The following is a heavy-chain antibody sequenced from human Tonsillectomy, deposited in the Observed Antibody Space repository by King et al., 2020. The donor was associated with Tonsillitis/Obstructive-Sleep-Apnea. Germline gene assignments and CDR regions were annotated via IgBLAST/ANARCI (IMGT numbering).Heavy chain of an antibody. CDR2: IYPGNSNV. CDR3: ARPIDSGSYRILTYAHSNYYYYMDV. Sequence: QLVQSGAEVKKPGESLKISCKASGYFFSNFWIGWVRQLPGKGLEWLGIIYPGNSNVKYSPSFQGQVTISADVSLSTAYLEWGRLKASDTAMYFCARPIDSGSYRILTYAHSNYYYYMDVWGTGTTVTVSS. D-gene: IGHD3-9*01. J-gene: IGHJ6*03. V-gene: IGHV5-51*01. CDR1: GYFFSNFW.